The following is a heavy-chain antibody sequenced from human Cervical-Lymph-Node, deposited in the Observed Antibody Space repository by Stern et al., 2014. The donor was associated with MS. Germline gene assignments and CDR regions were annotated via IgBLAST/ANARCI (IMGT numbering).Heavy chain of an antibody. J-gene: IGHJ5*01. D-gene: IGHD2-2*01. V-gene: IGHV4-31*03. Sequence: LQLQESGPGLVKPSQTLSLTCTVSGGSISSGGYFWSWIRQHPGKGLEWIGYIYHSGITYYNPSLKSRVTISVDTSKNQFSLNLTSVTAADTAVYYCARKGAIVPAAIENWFDSWGQGTLVTVSS. CDR1: GGSISSGGYF. CDR2: IYHSGIT. CDR3: ARKGAIVPAAIENWFDS.